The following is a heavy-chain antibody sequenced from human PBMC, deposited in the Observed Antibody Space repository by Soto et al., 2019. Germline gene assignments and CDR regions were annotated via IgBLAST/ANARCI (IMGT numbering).Heavy chain of an antibody. CDR3: ARSLTEGYCTITGCYTRPLYGMDV. Sequence: ASVKVSCKASGYTFSGYYIHWLRQAPGQGLEWMGWINPNSGGTNYAQKFQGRVTVTRDTPASTAYMELSRLTSDDTAVYYCARSLTEGYCTITGCYTRPLYGMDVWGQGTTVTVSS. J-gene: IGHJ6*02. D-gene: IGHD2-2*02. CDR1: GYTFSGYY. CDR2: INPNSGGT. V-gene: IGHV1-2*02.